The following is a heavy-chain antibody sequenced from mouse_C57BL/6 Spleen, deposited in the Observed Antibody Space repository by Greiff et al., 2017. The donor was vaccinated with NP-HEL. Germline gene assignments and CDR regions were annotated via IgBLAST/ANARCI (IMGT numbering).Heavy chain of an antibody. J-gene: IGHJ2*01. CDR2: INPYNGGT. CDR3: ARRENYYGSKGYYFDY. CDR1: GYTFTDYY. D-gene: IGHD1-1*01. V-gene: IGHV1-19*01. Sequence: EVQRVESGPVLVKPGASVKMSCKASGYTFTDYYMNWVKQSHGKSLEWIGVINPYNGGTSSNQKFKGKATLTVDKSSSTAYMELNSLTSEDSAVYYCARRENYYGSKGYYFDYWGQGTTLTVSS.